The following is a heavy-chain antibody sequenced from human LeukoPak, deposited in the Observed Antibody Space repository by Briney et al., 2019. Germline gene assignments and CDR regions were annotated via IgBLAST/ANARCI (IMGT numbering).Heavy chain of an antibody. Sequence: GGSLRLSCAASGFTFSSYWMSWARQAPGKGLEWVANIRKDGSEKYYVDAVKGRFTISRDNAKTSLYLQMNSLRAEDTAVYYCARDDVDDILTGYYNVPTPYDYWGQGTLVTVSS. CDR1: GFTFSSYW. CDR2: IRKDGSEK. D-gene: IGHD3-9*01. V-gene: IGHV3-7*01. CDR3: ARDDVDDILTGYYNVPTPYDY. J-gene: IGHJ4*02.